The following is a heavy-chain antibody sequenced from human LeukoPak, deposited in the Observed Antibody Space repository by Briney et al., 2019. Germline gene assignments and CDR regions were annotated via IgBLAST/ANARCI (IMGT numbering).Heavy chain of an antibody. D-gene: IGHD1-26*01. V-gene: IGHV3-30*03. CDR1: GFTFSSYG. Sequence: GRSLRLSCAASGFTFSSYGMHWVRQAPGKGLEWVAVISYDGSNKYYADSVKGRFTISRDNSKNTLYLQMNSLRAEDTAVYYCARDTLYSGSYFNYWGQGTLVTVSS. CDR2: ISYDGSNK. CDR3: ARDTLYSGSYFNY. J-gene: IGHJ4*02.